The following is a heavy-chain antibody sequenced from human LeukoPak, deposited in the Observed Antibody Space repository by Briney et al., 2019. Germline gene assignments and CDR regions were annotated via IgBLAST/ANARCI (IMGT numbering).Heavy chain of an antibody. J-gene: IGHJ4*01. V-gene: IGHV3-74*01. CDR3: SRELHSEVTLDY. CDR1: GFTFISYG. D-gene: IGHD2-21*02. CDR2: INTDGSDI. Sequence: GGSLRLSCAASGFTFISYGMQWVRQAPGQGLVWVSRINTDGSDISYADSVKGRFTISRDNANNTLYLQMNSLRADDTAVYYCSRELHSEVTLDYWGQGPLVPVSS.